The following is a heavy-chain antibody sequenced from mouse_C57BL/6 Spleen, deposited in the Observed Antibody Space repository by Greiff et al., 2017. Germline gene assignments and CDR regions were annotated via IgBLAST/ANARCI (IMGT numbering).Heavy chain of an antibody. J-gene: IGHJ4*01. CDR2: INPNYGTT. CDR3: AREDYYGSPYAMDY. CDR1: GYTFTDYY. V-gene: IGHV1-39*01. D-gene: IGHD1-1*01. Sequence: VQLQQSGPELVKPGASVKISCKASGYTFTDYYMNWVKQSHGKSLEWIGVINPNYGTTSYNQKFKGKATLTVDQSSSTAYMQLNSLTSEDSAVYYGAREDYYGSPYAMDYWGQGTSVTVSS.